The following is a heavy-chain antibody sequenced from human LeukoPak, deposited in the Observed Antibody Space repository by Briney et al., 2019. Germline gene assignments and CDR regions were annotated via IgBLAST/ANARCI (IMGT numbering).Heavy chain of an antibody. D-gene: IGHD3-10*01. J-gene: IGHJ4*02. Sequence: ASVKVSCKASGYTFTSYDINWVRQATGQGLEWMGWINPNSGGTNYAQKFQGRVTMTRDTSISTAYMELSRLRSDDTAVYYCARVPRWGSGSTNYFDYWGQGTLVTVSS. V-gene: IGHV1-2*02. CDR1: GYTFTSYD. CDR3: ARVPRWGSGSTNYFDY. CDR2: INPNSGGT.